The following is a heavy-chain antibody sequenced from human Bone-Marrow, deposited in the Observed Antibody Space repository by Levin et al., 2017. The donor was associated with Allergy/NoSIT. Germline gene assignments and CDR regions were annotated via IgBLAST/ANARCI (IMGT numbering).Heavy chain of an antibody. J-gene: IGHJ4*02. D-gene: IGHD4-17*01. V-gene: IGHV2-5*02. CDR1: GFSFSPSGVG. Sequence: SGPTLVKPTQTLTLTCTFSGFSFSPSGVGVGWIRQPPGKALEWLALIYWDDDKRYNPSLKSRLTITKDTSNHQVVLTMTNMDPVDTGTYYCVYRPKILHDYGDYFHYWGQGTLVTVSS. CDR3: VYRPKILHDYGDYFHY. CDR2: IYWDDDK.